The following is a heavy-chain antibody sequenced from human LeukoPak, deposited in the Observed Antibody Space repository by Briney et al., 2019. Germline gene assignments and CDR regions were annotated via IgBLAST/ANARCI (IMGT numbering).Heavy chain of an antibody. J-gene: IGHJ6*03. V-gene: IGHV4-38-2*02. CDR3: ARGTYGYYMDV. Sequence: PSETLSLTCTVSGDSISSDYWSWIRQPPGKGLEWIGSIYRSGSTFYNPSLKSRVTISLDTSKNQFSLKLSSVTAADTAVYFCARGTYGYYMDVWGKGTTVTVSS. D-gene: IGHD4-17*01. CDR1: GDSISSDY. CDR2: IYRSGST.